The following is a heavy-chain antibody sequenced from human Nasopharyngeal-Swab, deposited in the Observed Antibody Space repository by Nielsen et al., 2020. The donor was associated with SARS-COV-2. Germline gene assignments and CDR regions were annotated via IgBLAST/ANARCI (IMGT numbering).Heavy chain of an antibody. CDR2: IKKDGSEK. Sequence: GGSLRLSCAASGFTFSSYWMSWVRQAPGKGLEWVANIKKDGSEKYYVDSVKGRFTISRDNAKNSLYLQMNSLRAEDTAVYYCAARYSSSWWDAFDIWGQGTMVTVSS. CDR3: AARYSSSWWDAFDI. V-gene: IGHV3-7*01. D-gene: IGHD6-13*01. CDR1: GFTFSSYW. J-gene: IGHJ3*02.